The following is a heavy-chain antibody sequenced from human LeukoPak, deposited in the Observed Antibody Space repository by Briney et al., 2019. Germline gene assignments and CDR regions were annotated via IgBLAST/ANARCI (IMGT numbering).Heavy chain of an antibody. J-gene: IGHJ4*02. CDR2: ISSSRSTI. Sequence: PGGSLRLSCAASGFTFSSYSMNWVRQAPGKGLEWVSYISSSRSTIYYADSVKGRFTISRDNAKNSLYLQMNSLRVEDTAVYYCARVGVMAPYYFDYWGQGTLVTVSS. D-gene: IGHD3-16*01. CDR1: GFTFSSYS. CDR3: ARVGVMAPYYFDY. V-gene: IGHV3-48*04.